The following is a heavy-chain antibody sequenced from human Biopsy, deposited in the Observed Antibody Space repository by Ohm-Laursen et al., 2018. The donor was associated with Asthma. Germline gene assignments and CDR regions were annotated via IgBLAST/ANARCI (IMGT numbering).Heavy chain of an antibody. CDR1: GLNFISFA. CDR3: ARTYYDFLTGQVKDVFGV. J-gene: IGHJ3*01. Sequence: SVSASCPLSGLNFISFAIHWVRQAPRQRLGSKGWFNTGKGDTKNSQKCQGKVTITRDTSASTAYMELRRLRSEDTATYYCARTYYDFLTGQVKDVFGVWGQGTMVTVSS. V-gene: IGHV1-3*04. CDR2: FNTGKGDT. D-gene: IGHD3-9*01.